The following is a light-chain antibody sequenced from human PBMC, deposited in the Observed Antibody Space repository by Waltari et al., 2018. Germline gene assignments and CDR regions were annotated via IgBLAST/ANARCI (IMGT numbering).Light chain of an antibody. J-gene: IGKJ1*01. CDR1: QSLLHSNGYNY. CDR2: LGS. Sequence: DIVVTQSPLSLPVTPGEPDSIPCRSSQSLLHSNGYNYLDWYLQKPGQSPQLLIYLGSNRASGVPDRFSGSGSGTDFTLKISRVDAEDVGVYYCMQALRALWTFGQGTKVEIK. CDR3: MQALRALWT. V-gene: IGKV2-28*01.